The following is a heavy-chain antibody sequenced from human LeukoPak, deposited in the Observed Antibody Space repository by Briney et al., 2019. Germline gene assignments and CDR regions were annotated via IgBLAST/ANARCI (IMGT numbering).Heavy chain of an antibody. CDR1: GFTFSSYA. Sequence: PGGSLRLSCAASGFTFSSYAMHWVRQAPGKGLEWVAVISYDGSNKYYADSVKGRFTISRDNSKNTLYLQMNSLRAEDTAVYYCAREREPLSGGYFDYWGQGTLVTVSS. CDR2: ISYDGSNK. CDR3: AREREPLSGGYFDY. J-gene: IGHJ4*02. D-gene: IGHD6-25*01. V-gene: IGHV3-30*04.